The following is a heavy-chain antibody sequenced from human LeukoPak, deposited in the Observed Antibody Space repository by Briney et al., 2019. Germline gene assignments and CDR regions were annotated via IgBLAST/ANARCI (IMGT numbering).Heavy chain of an antibody. Sequence: SETLSLTCAVYGGSFSGYYWSWIRQPPGKGLEWIGEINHSGSTNYNPSLKSRVNISVDTSKNQFSLKLSSVTAADTAVYYCAIRGLCSGGSCYWDYWGQGTLVTVSS. CDR1: GGSFSGYY. CDR3: AIRGLCSGGSCYWDY. J-gene: IGHJ4*02. V-gene: IGHV4-34*01. D-gene: IGHD2-15*01. CDR2: INHSGST.